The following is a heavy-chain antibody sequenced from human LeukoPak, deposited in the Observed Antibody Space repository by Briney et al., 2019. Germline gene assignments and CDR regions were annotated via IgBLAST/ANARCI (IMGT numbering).Heavy chain of an antibody. V-gene: IGHV5-51*01. J-gene: IGHJ1*01. CDR2: IYPGDSDT. CDR1: GYNFTNYW. Sequence: GESLKISCKGSGYNFTNYWIGWVRQMPGKGLERMGIIYPGDSDTRYSPSFQGQVTISADKSINTAYLQWSSLKASDTAMYYCARQPGVPAADYGSFQHWGQGTLVTVSS. D-gene: IGHD2-2*01. CDR3: ARQPGVPAADYGSFQH.